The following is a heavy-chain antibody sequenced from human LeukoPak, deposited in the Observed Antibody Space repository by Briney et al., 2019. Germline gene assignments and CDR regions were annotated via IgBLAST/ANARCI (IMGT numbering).Heavy chain of an antibody. CDR2: ISSNGGST. CDR1: GFTFSSYA. V-gene: IGHV3-64*01. J-gene: IGHJ4*02. CDR3: VRSAVAEFRFDY. D-gene: IGHD6-19*01. Sequence: PGGSLRLSCAASGFTFSSYAMHWVRQAPGKGLEYVSAISSNGGSTYYANSVKGRFTISRDNSKNTLYLRMGSLRAEDMAVYYCVRSAVAEFRFDYWGQGTLVTVSS.